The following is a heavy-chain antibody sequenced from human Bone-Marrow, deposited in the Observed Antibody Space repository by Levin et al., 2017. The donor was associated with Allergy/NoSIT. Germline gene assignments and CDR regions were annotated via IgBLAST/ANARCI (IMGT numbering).Heavy chain of an antibody. V-gene: IGHV3-30*18. Sequence: QPGGSLRLSCAASGFTFSSYGMHWVRQAPGKGLEWVAVISYDGSNKYYADSVKGRFTISRDNSKNTLYLQMNSLRAEDTAVYYCAKEPDSVVVTAIQRQERAYYYDGMDVWGQGTTVTVSS. J-gene: IGHJ6*02. D-gene: IGHD2-21*02. CDR3: AKEPDSVVVTAIQRQERAYYYDGMDV. CDR1: GFTFSSYG. CDR2: ISYDGSNK.